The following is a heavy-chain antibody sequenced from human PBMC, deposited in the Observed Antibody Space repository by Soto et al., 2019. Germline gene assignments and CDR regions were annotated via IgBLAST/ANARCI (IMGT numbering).Heavy chain of an antibody. J-gene: IGHJ5*02. CDR3: TRDLFSYDYSGILWFDP. CDR1: GFTFSTYG. D-gene: IGHD3-16*01. CDR2: ISYDGSDK. V-gene: IGHV3-30*03. Sequence: SLRLSCAASGFTFSTYGMHWVRQAPGKGLEWVAVISYDGSDKYYADSVKGRFTISRDSSKNMLYLQMNSLQTEDTAVYYCTRDLFSYDYSGILWFDPWGQGTLVTVSS.